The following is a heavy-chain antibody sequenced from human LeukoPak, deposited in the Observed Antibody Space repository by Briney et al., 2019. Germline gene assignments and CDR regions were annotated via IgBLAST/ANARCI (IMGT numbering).Heavy chain of an antibody. CDR3: ARGERATLYYYMDV. V-gene: IGHV4-61*02. CDR2: IYTSGST. D-gene: IGHD5-12*01. J-gene: IGHJ6*03. CDR1: GGSISSGGYY. Sequence: SETLSLTCTVSGGSISSGGYYWSWIRQHPGKGLEWIGRIYTSGSTNYNPSLKSRVTMSVDTSKSQFSLKLSSVTAADTAVYYCARGERATLYYYMDVWGKGTTVTVSS.